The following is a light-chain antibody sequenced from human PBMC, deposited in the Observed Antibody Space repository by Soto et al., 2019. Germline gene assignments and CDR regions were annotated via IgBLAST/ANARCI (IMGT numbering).Light chain of an antibody. V-gene: IGKV1-5*03. CDR1: QTISSW. J-gene: IGKJ4*01. CDR3: QHGYSTPLT. Sequence: DIQMTQSPSTLSGSVGDRVTITCRASQTISSWLAWYQQKPGKAPKLLIYKASTLKSGVPSRFSGSGSGTDFTLTISSLQPEDFATYFCQHGYSTPLTFGGGTKVDI. CDR2: KAS.